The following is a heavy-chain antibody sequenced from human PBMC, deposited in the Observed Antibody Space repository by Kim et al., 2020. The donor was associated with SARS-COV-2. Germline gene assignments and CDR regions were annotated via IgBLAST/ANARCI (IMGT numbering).Heavy chain of an antibody. CDR1: GFTVSSNY. CDR3: ARVGGYYSSYWYFDL. V-gene: IGHV3-66*01. CDR2: IYSGGST. D-gene: IGHD3-22*01. J-gene: IGHJ2*01. Sequence: GGSLRLSCAASGFTVSSNYMSWVRQAPGKGLEWVSVIYSGGSTYYSDSVKGRFTISRDNAKNTLYLQMNSRTAEDTAVYYCARVGGYYSSYWYFDLWGRGTLVTVSS.